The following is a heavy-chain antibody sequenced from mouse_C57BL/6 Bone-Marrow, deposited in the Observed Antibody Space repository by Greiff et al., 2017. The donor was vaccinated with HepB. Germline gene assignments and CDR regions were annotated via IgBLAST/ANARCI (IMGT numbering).Heavy chain of an antibody. CDR1: GYTFTSSW. V-gene: IGHV1-64*01. Sequence: QVKLQQPGAELVKPGASVKLSCKASGYTFTSSWMHWVKQMPGQGLEWIGMIQPNSGSTNYNEKFKRKATLTVDKATSTAYMQLSSLTSEDSAVYYCARWSRADAMDYWGQGTSVTVSS. CDR2: IQPNSGST. J-gene: IGHJ4*01. D-gene: IGHD3-1*01. CDR3: ARWSRADAMDY.